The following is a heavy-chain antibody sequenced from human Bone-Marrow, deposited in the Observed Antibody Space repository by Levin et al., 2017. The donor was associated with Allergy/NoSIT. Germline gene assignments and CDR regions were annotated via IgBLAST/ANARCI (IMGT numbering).Heavy chain of an antibody. CDR3: ARLVGTYYYDTRGPNFDKDYTLDV. CDR1: GGTLTKDA. V-gene: IGHV1-69*13. J-gene: IGHJ6*01. D-gene: IGHD3-22*01. Sequence: ASVKVSCKASGGTLTKDAVSWVRLAPGQGLEWMGGIIPFFGSSSYAQKFQGRLTITADDSTNTAYIDLSSLPSDDTAVYYCARLVGTYYYDTRGPNFDKDYTLDVWGQGTTVTVSS. CDR2: IIPFFGSS.